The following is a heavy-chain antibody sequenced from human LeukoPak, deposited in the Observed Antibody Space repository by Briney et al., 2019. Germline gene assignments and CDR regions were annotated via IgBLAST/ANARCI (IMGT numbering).Heavy chain of an antibody. CDR2: IHHSGST. J-gene: IGHJ6*03. Sequence: PSETLSLTCAVYGGSFSGYYWSWIRQPPGKGLEWIGEIHHSGSTNYNPSLKSRVTISVDTSKIQFSLKLTSVTAADTAVYYCARGPPGAAPRPYYYYYYMDVWGKGTTVTVSS. V-gene: IGHV4-34*01. D-gene: IGHD6-6*01. CDR1: GGSFSGYY. CDR3: ARGPPGAAPRPYYYYYYMDV.